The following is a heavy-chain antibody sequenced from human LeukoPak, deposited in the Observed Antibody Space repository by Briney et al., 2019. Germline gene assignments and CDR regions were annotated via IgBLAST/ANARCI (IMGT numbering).Heavy chain of an antibody. Sequence: GGSLRLSCAASGFTFSSYAMHWVRQAPGKGLEWVAVISYDGSNKYYADSVKGRFTISRDNSKNTLYLQMNSLRAEDTAVYYCASGERLFGYWGQGTLVIVSS. D-gene: IGHD3-3*01. V-gene: IGHV3-30-3*01. J-gene: IGHJ4*02. CDR1: GFTFSSYA. CDR3: ASGERLFGY. CDR2: ISYDGSNK.